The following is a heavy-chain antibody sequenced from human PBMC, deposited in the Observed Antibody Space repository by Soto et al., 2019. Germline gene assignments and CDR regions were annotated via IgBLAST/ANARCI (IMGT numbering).Heavy chain of an antibody. CDR2: IIPIFGTA. Sequence: QVQLVQSGAEVKKPGSSVKVSCKASGGTFSSYAISWVRQAPGQGLEWMGGIIPIFGTASYAQKFQGRVTITADESTSTAYMELSSLRSEDTAVYYCARAGVWGSYYYYYGMDVWGQGTTVTVSS. CDR1: GGTFSSYA. J-gene: IGHJ6*02. CDR3: ARAGVWGSYYYYYGMDV. D-gene: IGHD7-27*01. V-gene: IGHV1-69*01.